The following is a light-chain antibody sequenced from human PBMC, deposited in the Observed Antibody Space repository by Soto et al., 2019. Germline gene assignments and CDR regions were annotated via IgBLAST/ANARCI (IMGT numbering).Light chain of an antibody. Sequence: QSVLTQPASVSGSPGQSITISCTGTSSDVGGYNYVSWYQQYPGKAPKVMIYDVTNRPSGVSNRFSGSRSGNTASLTISGLQAEDEADYYCCSFTNSSTYVFGTGTKVTVL. CDR1: SSDVGGYNY. CDR2: DVT. J-gene: IGLJ1*01. CDR3: CSFTNSSTYV. V-gene: IGLV2-14*01.